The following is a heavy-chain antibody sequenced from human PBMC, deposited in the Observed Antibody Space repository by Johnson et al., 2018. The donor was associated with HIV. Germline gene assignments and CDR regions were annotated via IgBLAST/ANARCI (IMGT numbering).Heavy chain of an antibody. V-gene: IGHV3-30*04. J-gene: IGHJ3*02. CDR3: ARDHLSSRGAFDI. Sequence: VQLVESGGGVVQPGRSLRLSCAASGFTFSSYSMHWVRQAPGKGLEWVAVISYDGSNKYYVDSVKGRFTISRDNSKNTLYLQMNSLRTEDTAVYYCARDHLSSRGAFDIWGQGTMVTVSS. D-gene: IGHD6-13*01. CDR2: ISYDGSNK. CDR1: GFTFSSYS.